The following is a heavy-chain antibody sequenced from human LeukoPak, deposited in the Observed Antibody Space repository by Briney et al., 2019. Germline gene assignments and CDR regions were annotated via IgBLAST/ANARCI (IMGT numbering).Heavy chain of an antibody. J-gene: IGHJ4*02. CDR2: FYYIGST. Sequence: SETLSLTCTVSGDSISRYYWSWIRQPPGKGLEWIGYFYYIGSTYYNPSLKSRVTISADTSKNQFSLKLSSVTAADTAVYYCARRVLSSSQFDYWGQGTLVTVSS. V-gene: IGHV4-59*08. CDR3: ARRVLSSSQFDY. CDR1: GDSISRYY. D-gene: IGHD6-13*01.